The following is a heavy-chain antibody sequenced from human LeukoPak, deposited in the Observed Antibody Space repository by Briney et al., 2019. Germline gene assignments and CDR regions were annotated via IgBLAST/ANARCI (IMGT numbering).Heavy chain of an antibody. V-gene: IGHV3-23*01. D-gene: IGHD2-15*01. CDR3: ARVGLVAAVFDY. CDR2: ISGTGGST. CDR1: GFTFSSYA. J-gene: IGHJ4*02. Sequence: GGSLRLSCAASGFTFSSYAMSWVRQAPGKGLEWVSAISGTGGSTYYADSVKGRFTISRDNSKNTLYLQMNSLRAEDTAVYYCARVGLVAAVFDYWGQGTLVTVSS.